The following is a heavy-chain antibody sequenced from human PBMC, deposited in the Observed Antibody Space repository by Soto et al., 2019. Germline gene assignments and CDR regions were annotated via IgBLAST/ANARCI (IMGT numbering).Heavy chain of an antibody. D-gene: IGHD6-19*01. CDR3: ARLTHQTLQWYFDY. J-gene: IGHJ4*02. CDR2: IYSSGST. CDR1: GGSISSSS. V-gene: IGHV4-59*08. Sequence: SETLSLTCSAAGGSISSSSWSWNRQPPGKGLEWIGYIYSSGSTTYNPSLKSRVTISVDTSKSQFSLKLTSVTAADTAVYYCARLTHQTLQWYFDYWGQGTLVTVS.